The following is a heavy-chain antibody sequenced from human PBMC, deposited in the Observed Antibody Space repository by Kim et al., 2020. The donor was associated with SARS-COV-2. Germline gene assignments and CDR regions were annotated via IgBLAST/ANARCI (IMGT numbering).Heavy chain of an antibody. J-gene: IGHJ4*02. D-gene: IGHD3-3*01. CDR3: ARRGFLVWTLDY. CDR2: IYYSGST. V-gene: IGHV4-39*01. Sequence: SETLSLTCTVSGGSISSSSYYWGWIRQPPGKGLEWIGSIYYSGSTYYNPSLKSRVTISVDTSKNQFSLKLSSVTAADTAVYYCARRGFLVWTLDYWVQGT. CDR1: GGSISSSSYY.